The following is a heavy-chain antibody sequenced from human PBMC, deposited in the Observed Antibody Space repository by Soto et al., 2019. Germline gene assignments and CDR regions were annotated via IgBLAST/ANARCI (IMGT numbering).Heavy chain of an antibody. CDR2: ISRSGSS. CDR1: GGSIFSDD. Sequence: NPSETLSLTCTVSGGSIFSDDWTWIRQPPGKGLEWIGYISRSGSSSFAPSLKGRVTFSTDTSKNQVSLKMTYVTVADTAVYYCARGYWFDPWGLGTLVTVSS. V-gene: IGHV4-59*01. CDR3: ARGYWFDP. J-gene: IGHJ5*02.